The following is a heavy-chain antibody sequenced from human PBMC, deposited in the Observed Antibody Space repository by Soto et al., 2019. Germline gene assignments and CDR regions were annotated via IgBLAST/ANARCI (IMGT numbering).Heavy chain of an antibody. CDR3: ATLNLFVSAY. J-gene: IGHJ4*01. Sequence: GVGPRLSKSASGGTFSRYCMYGVRQAPGKGLVWVSRIYSDGSGPMYADSVKGRFTISRDNAKSTLYLQMNSLRAEDTAVYYCATLNLFVSAYWDRRT. CDR2: IYSDGSGP. CDR1: GGTFSRYC. V-gene: IGHV3-74*03.